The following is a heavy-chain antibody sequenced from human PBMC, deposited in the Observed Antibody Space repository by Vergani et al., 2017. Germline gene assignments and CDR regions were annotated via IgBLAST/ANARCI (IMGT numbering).Heavy chain of an antibody. V-gene: IGHV3-23*01. Sequence: EVQLLESGGGLVQPGGSLRLSCAASGFTFSSYAMSWVRQAPGKGLEWVSAISGSGGSTYYADSVKGRFTISRDNSKNTLYLQMNSLRAEDTAVYYCAKGGCTPMYYYDRSVDYWGQGTLVTVSS. D-gene: IGHD3-22*01. CDR1: GFTFSSYA. CDR3: AKGGCTPMYYYDRSVDY. J-gene: IGHJ4*02. CDR2: ISGSGGST.